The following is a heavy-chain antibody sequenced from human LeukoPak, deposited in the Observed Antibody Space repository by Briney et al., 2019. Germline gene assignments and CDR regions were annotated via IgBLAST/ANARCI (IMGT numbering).Heavy chain of an antibody. V-gene: IGHV3-66*01. CDR3: ASSSSGWVGGYYFDY. D-gene: IGHD6-19*01. Sequence: GGSLRLSCAASGFTVSSNYMSWVRQAPGKGLEWVSVIYSGGSTYYADSVKGRFTISRDNSKNTLYLQMNSLRAEDTAVYYCASSSSGWVGGYYFDYWGQGTLVTVSS. CDR1: GFTVSSNY. CDR2: IYSGGST. J-gene: IGHJ4*02.